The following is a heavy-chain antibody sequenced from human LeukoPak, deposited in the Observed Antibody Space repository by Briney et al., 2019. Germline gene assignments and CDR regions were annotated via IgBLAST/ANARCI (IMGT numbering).Heavy chain of an antibody. CDR3: AREYGPDSRFDP. V-gene: IGHV1-69*05. Sequence: SVKVSCKASGGTFSSYAISWVRQAPGQGLEWMGGIIPIFGTANYAQKFQGRVTITTDESTSTAYMELRSLRSDDTAVYYCAREYGPDSRFDPWGQGTLVTVSS. CDR2: IIPIFGTA. CDR1: GGTFSSYA. D-gene: IGHD2-15*01. J-gene: IGHJ5*02.